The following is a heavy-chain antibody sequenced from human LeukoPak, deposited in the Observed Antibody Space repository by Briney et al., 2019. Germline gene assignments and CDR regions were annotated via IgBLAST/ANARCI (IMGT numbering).Heavy chain of an antibody. Sequence: PSETLSLTCAVYGRSFSGYYWSWIRQPPGKGLEWIGEINHSGSTNYNPSLKSRVTISVDTSKNQFSLKLSSVTAADTAVYYCARSRITMIAPPLYWGQGTLVTVSS. J-gene: IGHJ4*02. CDR2: INHSGST. V-gene: IGHV4-34*01. D-gene: IGHD3-22*01. CDR1: GRSFSGYY. CDR3: ARSRITMIAPPLY.